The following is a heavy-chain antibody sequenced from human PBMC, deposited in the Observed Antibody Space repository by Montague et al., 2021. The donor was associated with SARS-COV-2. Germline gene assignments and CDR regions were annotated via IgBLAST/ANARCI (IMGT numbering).Heavy chain of an antibody. J-gene: IGHJ3*02. CDR1: GGPISSHY. CDR2: IYYSGST. Sequence: SETLSLTCTVSGGPISSHYWSWIRQPPGKGLEWIGYIYYSGSTNXNPSLKSRVTISVDTSKNQFSLKLSSMTAADTAVYYCARQRRYQLPITIFGVVMADAFDIWGQGTMVTVSS. V-gene: IGHV4-59*08. D-gene: IGHD3-3*01. CDR3: ARQRRYQLPITIFGVVMADAFDI.